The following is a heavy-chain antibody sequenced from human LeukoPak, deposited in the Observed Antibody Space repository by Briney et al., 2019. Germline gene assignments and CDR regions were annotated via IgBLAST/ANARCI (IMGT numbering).Heavy chain of an antibody. V-gene: IGHV4-39*07. D-gene: IGHD1-26*01. J-gene: IGHJ4*02. CDR3: AREGGSYNPPYYFDY. CDR1: GGSISSSSYY. CDR2: IYYSGST. Sequence: NPSETLSLTCTVSGGSISSSSYYWGWIRQPPGKGLEWMGSIYYSGSTYHNPSFKHRVTISVDTPKNQFSLKLRSVTAADTAVYYCAREGGSYNPPYYFDYWGQGTLVTVSS.